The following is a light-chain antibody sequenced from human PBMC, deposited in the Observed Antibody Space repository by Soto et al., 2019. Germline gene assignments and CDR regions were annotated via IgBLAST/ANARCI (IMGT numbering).Light chain of an antibody. CDR1: ESVHRN. J-gene: IGKJ3*01. V-gene: IGKV3-15*01. Sequence: EMVMTQSPATLSVSPGERVTLSCRASESVHRNLAWYQQKPGQGPSLLNYYASTRATGGPDSFTGSSPGTDFNLTISGLQSEDSVVYDCQHYSNWPPTFGRGTMVDIK. CDR2: YAS. CDR3: QHYSNWPPT.